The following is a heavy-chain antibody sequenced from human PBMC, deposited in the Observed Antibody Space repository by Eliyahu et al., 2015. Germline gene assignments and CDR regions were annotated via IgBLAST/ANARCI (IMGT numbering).Heavy chain of an antibody. D-gene: IGHD3-9*01. Sequence: EEHLVESGGGLVQPGGSLRLSCAASGFYVSNAYMTWVRQAPGKGLECVATFYGGHNIYYAESVKGRFTISRDNSKNTLHLQMNSLRGEDTATYYCAKDPRHFDWFPRVGMDVWGQGTTVTVSS. CDR2: FYGGHNI. CDR1: GFYVSNAY. CDR3: AKDPRHFDWFPRVGMDV. J-gene: IGHJ6*02. V-gene: IGHV3-66*01.